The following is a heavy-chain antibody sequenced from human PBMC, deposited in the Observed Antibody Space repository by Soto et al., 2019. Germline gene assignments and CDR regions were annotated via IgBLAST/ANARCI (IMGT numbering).Heavy chain of an antibody. V-gene: IGHV3-23*01. CDR1: GFTFSSYA. D-gene: IGHD1-1*01. J-gene: IGHJ4*02. CDR2: INGNGGTT. CDR3: VKTGTIYYFDY. Sequence: SLRLSCAASGFTFSSYAMAWVRQAPGKGLEWVSGINGNGGTTYYAESVKGRFTISRDNSKDTLFLQMNSLRDGDTAVYYCVKTGTIYYFDYWGQGTPVTVSS.